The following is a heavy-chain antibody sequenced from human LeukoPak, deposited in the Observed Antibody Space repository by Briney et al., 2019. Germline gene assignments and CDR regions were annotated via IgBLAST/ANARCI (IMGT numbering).Heavy chain of an antibody. V-gene: IGHV4-61*02. D-gene: IGHD1-26*01. CDR1: GGSISSGAYY. J-gene: IGHJ3*02. Sequence: PSQTLSLTCTVSGGSISSGAYYWSWIRQPAGKGLEWIGRIYTSGSTNYNPSLKSRVTMSVDTSKNQFSLKLSSVTAADTAVYYCARDNSGALAFDIWGQGTMVTVSS. CDR3: ARDNSGALAFDI. CDR2: IYTSGST.